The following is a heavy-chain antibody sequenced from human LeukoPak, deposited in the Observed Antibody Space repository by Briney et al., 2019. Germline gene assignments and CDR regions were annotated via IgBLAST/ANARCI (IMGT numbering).Heavy chain of an antibody. D-gene: IGHD3-10*01. J-gene: IGHJ5*02. V-gene: IGHV1-8*01. CDR1: GFTFTNYD. CDR3: VRDGEGVAISVNYWFDP. Sequence: GASVRVSCKASGFTFTNYDINWVRQATGQGLEWIGWMNPRNGNTGYAQKFQGRVTMTRDTSISTAYMELRSLRSEDTAVYYCVRDGEGVAISVNYWFDPWGQGTLVTVS. CDR2: MNPRNGNT.